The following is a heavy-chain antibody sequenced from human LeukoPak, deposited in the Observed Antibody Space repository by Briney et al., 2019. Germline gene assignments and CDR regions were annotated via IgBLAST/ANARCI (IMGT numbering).Heavy chain of an antibody. CDR3: AREVPELTVTTGY. D-gene: IGHD4-17*01. CDR2: ISSSSSYI. J-gene: IGHJ4*02. Sequence: GGSLRLSCAASGFTFSSYSTNWVRQAPGKWLEWVSSISSSSSYIYYADSVKGRFTISRDNAKNSLYLQMNSLRAEDTAVYYCAREVPELTVTTGYWGQGTLVTVSS. V-gene: IGHV3-21*01. CDR1: GFTFSSYS.